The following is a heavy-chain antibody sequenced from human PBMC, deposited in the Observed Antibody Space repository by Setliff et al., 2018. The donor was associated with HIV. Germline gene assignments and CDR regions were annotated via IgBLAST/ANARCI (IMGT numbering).Heavy chain of an antibody. V-gene: IGHV3-74*01. CDR1: GFTFSRYW. D-gene: IGHD6-6*01. Sequence: GGSLRLSCAASGFTFSRYWMHWVRQAPGQGLVWVSGINNDTTTTTYADSVKGRFSISRDNAKNTLYLQMNGLRGEDTAVYYCTMFSISSAWGQGTQVTV. CDR3: TMFSISSA. CDR2: INNDTTTT. J-gene: IGHJ5*02.